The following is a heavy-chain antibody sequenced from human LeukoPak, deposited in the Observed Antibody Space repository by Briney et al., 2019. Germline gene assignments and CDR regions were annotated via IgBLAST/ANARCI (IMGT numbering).Heavy chain of an antibody. D-gene: IGHD2-2*01. Sequence: ASVKVSCKASGYTFTGYYMHWVRQAPGQGLEWMGWINPNSGGTNYAQKFQGRVTMTRDTSISTAYMELSRLRSDDTAVYYCARAGRIVVVPAAMRWLDPWGQGTLVTVSS. V-gene: IGHV1-2*02. CDR3: ARAGRIVVVPAAMRWLDP. CDR2: INPNSGGT. J-gene: IGHJ5*02. CDR1: GYTFTGYY.